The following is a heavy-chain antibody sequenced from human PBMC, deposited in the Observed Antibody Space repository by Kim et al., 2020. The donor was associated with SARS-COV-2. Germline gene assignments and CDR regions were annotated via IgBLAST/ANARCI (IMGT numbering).Heavy chain of an antibody. Sequence: GNPTYAQGFTGRFVFSLDTSVSTAYLQISSLTAEDTAVYYCARDSGWNADYWGQGTLVTVSS. J-gene: IGHJ4*02. CDR2: GNP. CDR3: ARDSGWNADY. V-gene: IGHV7-4-1*02. D-gene: IGHD1-1*01.